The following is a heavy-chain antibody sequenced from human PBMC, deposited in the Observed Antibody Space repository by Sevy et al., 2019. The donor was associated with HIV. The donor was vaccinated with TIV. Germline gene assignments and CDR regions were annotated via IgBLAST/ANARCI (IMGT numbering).Heavy chain of an antibody. CDR2: ISFDGDNK. Sequence: GGSLRLSCEASGFSFSRYGMHWVRQVAGKGLEWVAVISFDGDNKYYSDPVRGRFAISRDNSENTMHLQMNNLRLDDTAVYYCAKGLSSIYPYSMDVWGQGTTVTVSS. J-gene: IGHJ6*02. D-gene: IGHD3-16*01. CDR3: AKGLSSIYPYSMDV. CDR1: GFSFSRYG. V-gene: IGHV3-30*18.